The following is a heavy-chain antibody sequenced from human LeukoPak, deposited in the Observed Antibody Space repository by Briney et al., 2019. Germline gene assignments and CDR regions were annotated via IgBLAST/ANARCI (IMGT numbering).Heavy chain of an antibody. J-gene: IGHJ4*02. CDR2: ISGGGDST. CDR3: ARSSSSWTDFDH. V-gene: IGHV3-23*01. D-gene: IGHD6-13*01. Sequence: GGSLRLSCAASGFTLRNYAMAWVRQAPGKGLEWVSTISGGGDSTNFADSMKGRFTISGDNSQGTMSLQLSGLRAEDTAIYYCARSSSSWTDFDHWGQGTLVTVSS. CDR1: GFTLRNYA.